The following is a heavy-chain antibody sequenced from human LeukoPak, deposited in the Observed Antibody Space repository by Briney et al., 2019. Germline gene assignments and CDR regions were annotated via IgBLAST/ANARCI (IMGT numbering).Heavy chain of an antibody. CDR3: ARVVLRYFDWLLSPGDAFDI. Sequence: PGGSLRLSCAASGFTYSSYAMSWVRQAPGKGLEWVSAISGSGGSTYYADSVKGRFTISRDNSKNTLYLQMNSLRAEDTAVYYFARVVLRYFDWLLSPGDAFDIWGQGTMVTVSS. D-gene: IGHD3-9*01. CDR1: GFTYSSYA. CDR2: ISGSGGST. J-gene: IGHJ3*02. V-gene: IGHV3-23*01.